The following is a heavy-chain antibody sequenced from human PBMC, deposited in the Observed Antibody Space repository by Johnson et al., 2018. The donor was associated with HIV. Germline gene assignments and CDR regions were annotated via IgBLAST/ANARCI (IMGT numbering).Heavy chain of an antibody. CDR2: ISYDASNK. J-gene: IGHJ3*02. CDR3: ARERTWDYDMAFDI. D-gene: IGHD3-22*01. Sequence: WVAVISYDASNKYYADSVKGRFTISRDNSKNTLYLQMNSLRPEDTAVYYCARERTWDYDMAFDIWGQGTMVTVSS. V-gene: IGHV3-30*01.